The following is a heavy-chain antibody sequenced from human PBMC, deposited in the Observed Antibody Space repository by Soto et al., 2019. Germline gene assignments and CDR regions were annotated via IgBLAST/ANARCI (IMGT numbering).Heavy chain of an antibody. CDR2: ISYDGSNK. J-gene: IGHJ4*02. CDR3: AKLPGTSWGDY. Sequence: QVQLVESGGGVVQPGRSLRLSCAASGFTFSSYGMLWVRQAPGKGLEWVAVISYDGSNKYYADSVKGRLTISRDNSQNTLYLQMNSLRAEDTAVYYCAKLPGTSWGDYWGQGTLVTVSS. V-gene: IGHV3-30*18. CDR1: GFTFSSYG. D-gene: IGHD2-2*01.